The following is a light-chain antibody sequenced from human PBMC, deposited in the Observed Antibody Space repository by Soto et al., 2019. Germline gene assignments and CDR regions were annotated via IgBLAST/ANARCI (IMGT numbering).Light chain of an antibody. J-gene: IGKJ4*01. CDR1: QSVRSY. CDR3: QQRSDWPPT. CDR2: DAS. Sequence: EIVLTQSPATVSLSPGDRATLSCRASQSVRSYLAWYQQKPGQAPRLLIYDASNRATGIPARFSGSGSGTDFTLTVSSLEPEDFAVYYCQQRSDWPPTFGGGTKVDIK. V-gene: IGKV3-11*01.